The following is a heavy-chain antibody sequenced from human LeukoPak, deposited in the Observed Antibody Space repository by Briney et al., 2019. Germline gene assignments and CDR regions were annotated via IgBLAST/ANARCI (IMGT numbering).Heavy chain of an antibody. CDR1: GGSISSYY. CDR2: IYYSGST. J-gene: IGHJ4*02. Sequence: KPSETLSLTCTVSGGSISSYYWSWIRQPPGKGLEGIGYIYYSGSTNYNPSLKSRVTISVDTSKNQFSLKLSSVTAADTAVYYCARYCYSSTRNFDYWGQGTLVTVSS. CDR3: ARYCYSSTRNFDY. V-gene: IGHV4-59*01. D-gene: IGHD2-2*01.